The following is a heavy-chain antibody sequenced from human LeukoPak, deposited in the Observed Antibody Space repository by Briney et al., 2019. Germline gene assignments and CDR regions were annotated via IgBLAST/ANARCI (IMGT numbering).Heavy chain of an antibody. CDR1: GGSISSSSIY. CDR2: VST. J-gene: IGHJ4*02. Sequence: PSETLSLTCTVSGGSISSSSIYWGWIRQPPGKELEWIVVSTYYNPSLKNRVTISRSTSKNQSSLKLSSVTAADTAIDYCARAGYSYGIISYFDSWGQGTLVTVSS. D-gene: IGHD5-18*01. V-gene: IGHV4-39*01. CDR3: ARAGYSYGIISYFDS.